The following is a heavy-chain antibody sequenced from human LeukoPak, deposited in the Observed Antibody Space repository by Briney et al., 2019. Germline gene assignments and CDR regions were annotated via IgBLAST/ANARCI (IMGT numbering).Heavy chain of an antibody. CDR3: ARSRGAGPGAYFDY. CDR1: GFTFSDEY. J-gene: IGHJ4*02. Sequence: GGALRLSCAASGFTFSDEYMSWIRQAPGKGLEWVSYISNSGSYTNYADSVKGRFTISRDNAKNSLYLQMNSLRAEDTAVYYCARSRGAGPGAYFDYWGQGTLITVSS. D-gene: IGHD6-19*01. V-gene: IGHV3-11*03. CDR2: ISNSGSYT.